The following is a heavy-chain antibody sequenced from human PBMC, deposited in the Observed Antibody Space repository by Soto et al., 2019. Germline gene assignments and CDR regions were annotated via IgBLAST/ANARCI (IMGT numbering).Heavy chain of an antibody. CDR2: ISYDGSNE. CDR3: AKVAGSHDAFDI. CDR1: GFTFSSYG. D-gene: IGHD6-19*01. Sequence: PGGSLRLSCAASGFTFSSYGMHWVRQAPGKGLEWVAVISYDGSNENYADSVKGRFAISRDNSKNTLYLQMNSLRAEDTAVYYCAKVAGSHDAFDIWGQGTMVTVSS. V-gene: IGHV3-30*18. J-gene: IGHJ3*02.